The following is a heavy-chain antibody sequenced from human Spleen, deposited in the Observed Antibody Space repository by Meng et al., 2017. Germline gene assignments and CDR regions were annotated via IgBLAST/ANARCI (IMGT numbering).Heavy chain of an antibody. V-gene: IGHV3-48*03. Sequence: GESLKISCAASGFTFSSYEMNWVRQAPGKGLEWVSYISSSGSTKYYADSVKGRFTISRDNAKNSLFLQMNSLRAEDTAVYYCARERIDYDATFDYWGQGKLVNGAS. D-gene: IGHD4-17*01. CDR2: ISSSGSTK. J-gene: IGHJ4*02. CDR1: GFTFSSYE. CDR3: ARERIDYDATFDY.